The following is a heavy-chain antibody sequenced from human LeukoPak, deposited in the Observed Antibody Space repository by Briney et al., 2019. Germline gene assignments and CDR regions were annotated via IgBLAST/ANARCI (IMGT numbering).Heavy chain of an antibody. CDR2: IIPIFGTA. V-gene: IGHV1-69*05. D-gene: IGHD4-17*01. CDR3: AGYSLHGAKKFDY. CDR1: GGTFSSYA. J-gene: IGHJ4*02. Sequence: SVKVSCKASGGTFSSYAISWVRQAPGQGLEWMGGIIPIFGTANYAQKFQGRVTITTDESTSTAYMELGSLRSEDTAVYYCAGYSLHGAKKFDYWGQGTLVTVSS.